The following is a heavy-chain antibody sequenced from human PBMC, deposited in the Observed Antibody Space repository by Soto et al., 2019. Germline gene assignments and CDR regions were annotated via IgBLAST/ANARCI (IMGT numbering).Heavy chain of an antibody. CDR2: ISGYNGDT. V-gene: IGHV1-18*01. CDR3: ARSGSIPYYYYGMDV. CDR1: GYSFTSSG. J-gene: IGHJ6*02. D-gene: IGHD2-2*02. Sequence: QVHLVQSGAEVKKPGASVKVSCKTSGYSFTSSGINWVRQAPGQGLEWMGWISGYNGDTNYLQKFQGRVTVTTDTSTSTAYMELRSLRSDDTAVYYCARSGSIPYYYYGMDVWGQGTTVTVSS.